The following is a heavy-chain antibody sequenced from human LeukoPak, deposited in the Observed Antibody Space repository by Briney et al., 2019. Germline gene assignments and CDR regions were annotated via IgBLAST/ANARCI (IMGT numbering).Heavy chain of an antibody. CDR1: GGSFSSYY. V-gene: IGHV4-39*01. J-gene: IGHJ4*02. Sequence: SETLSLTCAVYGGSFSSYYWGWIRQPPGKGLEWIGSIYYSGSTYYNPSLKSRVTISVDTSKNQFSLKLSSVTAADTAVYYCARHYPSNWGYFDYWGQGTLVTVSS. D-gene: IGHD7-27*01. CDR2: IYYSGST. CDR3: ARHYPSNWGYFDY.